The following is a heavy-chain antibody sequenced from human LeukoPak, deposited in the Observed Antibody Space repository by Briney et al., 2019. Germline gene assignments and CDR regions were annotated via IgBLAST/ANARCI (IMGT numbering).Heavy chain of an antibody. CDR2: IIPIFGTA. J-gene: IGHJ6*04. CDR1: GGTFSSYA. CDR3: ARDIGCSSTSCPPSYYYGMDV. D-gene: IGHD2-2*01. V-gene: IGHV1-69*13. Sequence: GASVKVSCKASGGTFSSYAISWVRQAPGQGLEWMGGIIPIFGTANYAQKFQGRVTITADESTSTAYMGLSSLRSEDTAVYYCARDIGCSSTSCPPSYYYGMDVWGKGTTVTVSS.